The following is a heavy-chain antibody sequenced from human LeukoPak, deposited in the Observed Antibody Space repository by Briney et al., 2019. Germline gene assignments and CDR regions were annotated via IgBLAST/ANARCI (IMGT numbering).Heavy chain of an antibody. CDR2: ISYDGSNK. J-gene: IGHJ6*02. CDR1: GFTFSSYG. V-gene: IGHV3-30*18. Sequence: GGSLSLSCAASGFTFSSYGMHWVRQAPGKGLEWLAVISYDGSNKYYAASVKGRFTISRDNSKNTLYLQMNSLRAEDTAVYYCAKNLIAARRPYYYYGMDFWGQGTTVTVSS. CDR3: AKNLIAARRPYYYYGMDF. D-gene: IGHD6-6*01.